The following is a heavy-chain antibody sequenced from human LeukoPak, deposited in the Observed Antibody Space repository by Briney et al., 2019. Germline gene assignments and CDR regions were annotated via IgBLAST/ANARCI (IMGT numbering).Heavy chain of an antibody. CDR1: GFTFDDYA. CDR3: AKGSGSGNFNLDY. J-gene: IGHJ4*02. V-gene: IGHV3-9*01. D-gene: IGHD3-10*01. Sequence: GRSLRLSCAASGFTFDDYAMHWVRQAPGKGLEWVSGISWNSGSIGYADSVKGRFTISRDNAKNSLYLQMNSLRAEDTALYYCAKGSGSGNFNLDYWGQGTLVTVSS. CDR2: ISWNSGSI.